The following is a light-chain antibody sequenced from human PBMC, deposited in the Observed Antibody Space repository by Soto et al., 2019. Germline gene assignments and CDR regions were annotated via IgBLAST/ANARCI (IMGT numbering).Light chain of an antibody. V-gene: IGKV3-15*01. CDR3: QHYNNWPLT. Sequence: EIVMTQSPATLSVSPGERASLSCRASQSVSSILAWYQQKPGQTPRLLIYATSTRATGIPARFSGSGSATEFTLTISSLQSEDFAVYYCQHYNNWPLTFGGGTKVDIK. J-gene: IGKJ4*01. CDR1: QSVSSI. CDR2: ATS.